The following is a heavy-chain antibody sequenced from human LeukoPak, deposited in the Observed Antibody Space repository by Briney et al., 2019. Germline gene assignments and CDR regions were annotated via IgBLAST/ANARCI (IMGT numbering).Heavy chain of an antibody. CDR3: ATDRVLGPGD. CDR2: FDPEDGET. V-gene: IGHV1-24*01. CDR1: GGTFSSYA. D-gene: IGHD1-1*01. Sequence: ASVKVSCKASGGTFSSYAISWVRQAPGKGLEWMGGFDPEDGETIYAQKFQGRVTMTEDTSTDTAYMELSSLRSEDTAVYYCATDRVLGPGDWGQGTLVTVSS. J-gene: IGHJ4*02.